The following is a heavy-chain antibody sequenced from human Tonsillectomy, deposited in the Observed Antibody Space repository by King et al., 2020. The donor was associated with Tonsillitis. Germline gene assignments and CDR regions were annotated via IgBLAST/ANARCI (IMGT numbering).Heavy chain of an antibody. CDR3: AKDGWAGTEVFIDH. V-gene: IGHV3-9*01. D-gene: IGHD6-19*01. J-gene: IGHJ4*02. CDR2: ISWNSGHM. CDR1: GFTFDDYA. Sequence: QLVQSGGGLVQPGRSLRLSCAASGFTFDDYAMHWVRQAPGKGLEWVSSISWNSGHMDYADSVKGRFTISRDNANNSLLLQMNSLRAEDTALYYCAKDGWAGTEVFIDHWGQGTLVTVSS.